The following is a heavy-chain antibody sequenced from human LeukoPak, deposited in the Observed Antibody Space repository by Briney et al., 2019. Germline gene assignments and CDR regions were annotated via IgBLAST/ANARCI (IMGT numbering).Heavy chain of an antibody. CDR1: GFTFSSYE. CDR3: AKTLGGIVGYLEY. J-gene: IGHJ4*02. D-gene: IGHD1-26*01. CDR2: ISSSGSTI. V-gene: IGHV3-48*03. Sequence: GGSLRLSCAASGFTFSSYEMNWVRQAPGKGLEWVSYISSSGSTIYYADSVKGRFTISRDNAKNSLYLQMNSLRAEDTATFYCAKTLGGIVGYLEYWGQGTLVTVSS.